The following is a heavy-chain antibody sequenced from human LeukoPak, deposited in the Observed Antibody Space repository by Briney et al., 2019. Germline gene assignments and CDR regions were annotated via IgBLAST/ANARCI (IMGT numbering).Heavy chain of an antibody. D-gene: IGHD3-22*01. CDR2: INPSGGST. J-gene: IGHJ4*02. CDR1: GYTFTGYY. Sequence: GASVKVSCKASGYTFTGYYMHWVRQAPGQGLEWMGIINPSGGSTSYAQKFQGRVTMTRDMSTSTVYMDLSSLRSEDTAVYYCASYDSSGDYWGQGTLVTVSS. V-gene: IGHV1-46*01. CDR3: ASYDSSGDY.